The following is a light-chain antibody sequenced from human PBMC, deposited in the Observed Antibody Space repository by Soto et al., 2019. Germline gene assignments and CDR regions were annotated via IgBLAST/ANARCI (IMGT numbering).Light chain of an antibody. CDR1: QTISSW. CDR3: QHYNSYSEA. J-gene: IGKJ1*01. CDR2: KAS. Sequence: DIQMTQSPSTLSGSVGDRVTITCWASQTISSWLAWYQQKPGKAPKLLIYKASTLKSGVPSRFSGSGSGTELTLTISSLQPDDFATYYCQHYNSYSEAFGQGTKV. V-gene: IGKV1-5*03.